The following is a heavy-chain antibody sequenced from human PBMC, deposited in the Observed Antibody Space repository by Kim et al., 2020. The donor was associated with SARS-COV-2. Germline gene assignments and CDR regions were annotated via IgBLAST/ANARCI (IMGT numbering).Heavy chain of an antibody. CDR3: AKGGYDILTGRYLWILDY. D-gene: IGHD3-9*01. J-gene: IGHJ4*02. CDR1: GFTFSSYA. V-gene: IGHV3-23*01. Sequence: GGSLRLSCAASGFTFSSYAMSWVRQAPGKGLEWVSAISGSGGSTYYADSVKGRFTISRDNSKNTLYLQMNSLRAEDTAVYYCAKGGYDILTGRYLWILDYWGQGTLVTVSS. CDR2: ISGSGGST.